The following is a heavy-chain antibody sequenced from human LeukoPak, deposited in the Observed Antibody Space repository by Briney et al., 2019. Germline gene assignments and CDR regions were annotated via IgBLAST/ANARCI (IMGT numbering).Heavy chain of an antibody. Sequence: GGSLRLSCAASGFTFGSYAMGWVRQAPGKGLEWVSSVSGSGGSTYYADSLKGRFTISRDNSNNTLYLQMNSLRADDTAVYYCAKNNGNRVYNWFDPWGQGPRVTVSS. CDR3: AKNNGNRVYNWFDP. V-gene: IGHV3-23*01. D-gene: IGHD1/OR15-1a*01. CDR1: GFTFGSYA. CDR2: VSGSGGST. J-gene: IGHJ5*02.